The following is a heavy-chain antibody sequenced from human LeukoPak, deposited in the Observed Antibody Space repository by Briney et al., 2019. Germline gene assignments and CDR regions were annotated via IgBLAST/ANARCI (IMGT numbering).Heavy chain of an antibody. Sequence: SETLSLTCAVYGGSFSGYYWSWIRQPPGKGLEWIGEINHSGSTNYNPSLKSRVTISVDTSKNQFSLKLSSVTAANTAVYYCARGVPKRWLQPRAFDIWGQGTMVTVSS. J-gene: IGHJ3*02. D-gene: IGHD5-12*01. CDR2: INHSGST. CDR1: GGSFSGYY. V-gene: IGHV4-34*01. CDR3: ARGVPKRWLQPRAFDI.